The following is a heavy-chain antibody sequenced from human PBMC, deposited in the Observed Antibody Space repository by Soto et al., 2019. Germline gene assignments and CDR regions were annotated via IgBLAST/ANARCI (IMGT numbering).Heavy chain of an antibody. J-gene: IGHJ3*02. CDR1: GGSISGYY. Sequence: SEILSLPCTVSGGSISGYYWTWLRQPPGKGLEWIEYIYFSVYTNYNPSLKSRVTISVDTSKNPFSLMLSSVTAADTAVYYCATTTVTTIDAFDIWGQGTMVTVSS. CDR2: IYFSVYT. CDR3: ATTTVTTIDAFDI. V-gene: IGHV4-59*01. D-gene: IGHD4-17*01.